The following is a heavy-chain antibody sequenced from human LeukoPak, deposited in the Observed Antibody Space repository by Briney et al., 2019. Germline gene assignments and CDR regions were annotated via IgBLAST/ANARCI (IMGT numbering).Heavy chain of an antibody. CDR3: AKAASGSYLYYFDY. V-gene: IGHV3-9*03. Sequence: GGSLRLSCAASGFTFDDYAMHWVRQAPGKGLEWVSGISWNSGSIGYADSVKGRFTISRDNAKNPLYLQMNSLRAEDMALYYCAKAASGSYLYYFDYWGQGTLVTVSS. CDR1: GFTFDDYA. CDR2: ISWNSGSI. J-gene: IGHJ4*02. D-gene: IGHD1-26*01.